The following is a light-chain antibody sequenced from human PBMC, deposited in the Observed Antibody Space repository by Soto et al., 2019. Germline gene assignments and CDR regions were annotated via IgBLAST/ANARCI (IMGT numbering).Light chain of an antibody. CDR3: QHSGAT. CDR2: GAS. J-gene: IGKJ1*01. Sequence: EIVLTQSPGTLSLSPGERATLSCRTSQSVSSIYLAWYQHKPGQAPRLVIYGASSRATGIPDRFSGSGSGTDFTLTISRLEPEDFAVYYCQHSGATFGQGTTVEIK. V-gene: IGKV3-20*01. CDR1: QSVSSIY.